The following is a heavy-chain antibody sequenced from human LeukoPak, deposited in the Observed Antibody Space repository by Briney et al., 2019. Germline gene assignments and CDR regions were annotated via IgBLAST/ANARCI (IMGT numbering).Heavy chain of an antibody. D-gene: IGHD6-13*01. CDR2: INHSGST. V-gene: IGHV4-34*01. Sequence: KPSETLSLTCAVYGGSFSGYYWSWIRQPPGKGLEWIGEINHSGSTNYNPSLKSRVTISVDTSKNQFSLKLSSVTAADTAVYYCAMDGGPVSRIAAAGYFDYWGQGTLVTVSS. CDR1: GGSFSGYY. J-gene: IGHJ4*02. CDR3: AMDGGPVSRIAAAGYFDY.